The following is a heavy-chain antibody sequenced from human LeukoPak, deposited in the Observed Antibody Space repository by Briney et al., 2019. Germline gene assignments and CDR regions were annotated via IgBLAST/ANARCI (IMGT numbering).Heavy chain of an antibody. Sequence: GGSLRLSCAGSGFPFSSYPISWVRQPPGKGLEWVSAITASGDSTYSADSVKGRFTISRDNSRNTLFLEMSSLRAEDTAVYYCAKVRFLEWLYFDYWGQGTLVTVSS. J-gene: IGHJ4*02. CDR2: ITASGDST. D-gene: IGHD3-3*01. CDR3: AKVRFLEWLYFDY. V-gene: IGHV3-23*01. CDR1: GFPFSSYP.